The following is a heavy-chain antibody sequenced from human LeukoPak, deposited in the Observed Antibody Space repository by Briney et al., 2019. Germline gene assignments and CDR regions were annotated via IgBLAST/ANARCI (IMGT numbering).Heavy chain of an antibody. CDR2: IIPIFGTA. J-gene: IGHJ6*02. D-gene: IGHD3-9*01. CDR3: ARGSPGSHYDILTGYYGMDV. Sequence: SVKVSCKASGYTFTSYAISWVRQAPGQGLEWMGGIIPIFGTANYAQKFQGRVTITADESTSTAYMELSSLRSEDTAVYYCARGSPGSHYDILTGYYGMDVWGQGTTVTVSS. CDR1: GYTFTSYA. V-gene: IGHV1-69*13.